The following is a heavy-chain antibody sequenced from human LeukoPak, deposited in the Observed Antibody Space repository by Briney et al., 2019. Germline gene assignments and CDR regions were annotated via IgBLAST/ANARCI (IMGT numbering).Heavy chain of an antibody. J-gene: IGHJ6*02. D-gene: IGHD1-26*01. CDR2: INWNGGGT. Sequence: GGSLRLSCAATGFTFKDYGMHWVRQPPGKGLEWVSSINWNGGGTDYGESVKGRFTISRDNAKNYLYLQLSSLRPEHTALYYCAKHMRATNTYSFFGLDVWGQGTTVTVPS. CDR1: GFTFKDYG. V-gene: IGHV3-9*01. CDR3: AKHMRATNTYSFFGLDV.